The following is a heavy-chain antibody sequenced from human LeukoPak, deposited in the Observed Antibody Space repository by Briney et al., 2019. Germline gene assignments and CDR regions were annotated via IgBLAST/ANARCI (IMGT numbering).Heavy chain of an antibody. V-gene: IGHV4-59*01. CDR1: GASISSYY. J-gene: IGHJ4*02. Sequence: SATLSLTCTVSGASISSYYWSWIRESPGKGLGWVGYISFSENTNYNPSLKSRVTISTGSTKNYLYLKRSSMTAAEAAVYYLSNCGDSTFDYWGEGTLVTVSS. CDR2: ISFSENT. D-gene: IGHD4-17*01. CDR3: SNCGDSTFDY.